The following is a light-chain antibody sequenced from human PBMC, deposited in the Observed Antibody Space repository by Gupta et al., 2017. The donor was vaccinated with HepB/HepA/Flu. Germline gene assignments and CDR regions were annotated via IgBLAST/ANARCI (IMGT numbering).Light chain of an antibody. Sequence: IVLTQSPATLSLSPWERATLSCRASQSVSSYLAWYQQKPGQAPRLLIYDASNRATGIPARFSGSGSGTEFTLTISSLEPEDFAVYYCQQRSNWPLTFGGGTKLEIK. CDR2: DAS. V-gene: IGKV3-11*01. CDR1: QSVSSY. J-gene: IGKJ4*01. CDR3: QQRSNWPLT.